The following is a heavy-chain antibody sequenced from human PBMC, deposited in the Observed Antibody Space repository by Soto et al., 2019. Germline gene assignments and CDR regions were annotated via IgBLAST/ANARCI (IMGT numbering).Heavy chain of an antibody. J-gene: IGHJ5*02. Sequence: QVQLVQSGAEVKKPGSSVKVSCKASGGTFSSYTISWVRQAPGQGLEWMGRIIPILGIANYAQKLQGRVTITADKSTSTAYMELSSLRSEDTAVYYCARDGAGYDYRGWFDPWGQGTLVTVSS. CDR3: ARDGAGYDYRGWFDP. CDR2: IIPILGIA. D-gene: IGHD4-17*01. CDR1: GGTFSSYT. V-gene: IGHV1-69*08.